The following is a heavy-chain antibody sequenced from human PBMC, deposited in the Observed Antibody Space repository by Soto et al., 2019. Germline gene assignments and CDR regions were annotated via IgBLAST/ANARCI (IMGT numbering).Heavy chain of an antibody. Sequence: GASVKVSCKASGYTFTSYGISWVRQAPGQGLEWMGWISAYNGNTNYAQKLQGRVTMTTDTSTSTAYMELRSLRSDDTAVYYCARDANYYDSSGDDAFDIWGQGTMVTVSS. D-gene: IGHD3-22*01. J-gene: IGHJ3*02. CDR1: GYTFTSYG. CDR3: ARDANYYDSSGDDAFDI. CDR2: ISAYNGNT. V-gene: IGHV1-18*01.